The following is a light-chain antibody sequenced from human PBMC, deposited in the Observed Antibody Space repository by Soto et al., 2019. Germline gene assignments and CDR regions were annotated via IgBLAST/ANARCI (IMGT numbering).Light chain of an antibody. CDR2: DVG. V-gene: IGLV2-14*01. CDR1: SSDVGGYNY. Sequence: QSALTQPASVSGSPGQSITISCTGTSSDVGGYNYVSWYQQHPGKAPKLIIYDVGNRPSGVSTRFSGSKSGNTASLTISGLQADDEADYYCSSYTSTSTPGVFGIGPKLTVL. J-gene: IGLJ1*01. CDR3: SSYTSTSTPGV.